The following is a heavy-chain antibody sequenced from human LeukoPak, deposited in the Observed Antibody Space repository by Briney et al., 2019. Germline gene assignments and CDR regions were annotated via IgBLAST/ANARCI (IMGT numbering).Heavy chain of an antibody. CDR3: AREVYMDV. J-gene: IGHJ6*03. CDR2: IYSGGST. V-gene: IGHV3-53*01. CDR1: GFTVSSNY. Sequence: GGSLRLSCAASGFTVSSNYMSWVRQAPGKGLEWVSVIYSGGSTYYADSVKGRFTISRDNSRNTLYLQMNSLRDEDTAVYYCAREVYMDVWGKGTTVTISS.